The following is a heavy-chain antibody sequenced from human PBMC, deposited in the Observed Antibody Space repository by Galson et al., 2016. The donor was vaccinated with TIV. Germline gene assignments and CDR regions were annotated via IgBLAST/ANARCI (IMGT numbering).Heavy chain of an antibody. CDR2: INPTGDT. V-gene: IGHV1-2*06. Sequence: SVKVSCKASEYTFTKYFIHWVREAPGQGLEWMGRINPTGDTEYAQKFQGRVARTADPSINTVYMELKSLKSADRAVYYCARGDSGSWNWWFDPWGQGTLVTVSS. CDR1: EYTFTKYF. D-gene: IGHD6-25*01. J-gene: IGHJ5*02. CDR3: ARGDSGSWNWWFDP.